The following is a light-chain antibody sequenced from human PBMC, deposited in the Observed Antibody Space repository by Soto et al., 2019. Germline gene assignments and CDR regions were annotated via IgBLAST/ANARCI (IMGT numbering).Light chain of an antibody. CDR3: QQYGSSGT. V-gene: IGKV3-20*01. CDR2: GAS. Sequence: EIGLTQSAGTLSLSPGERATLSCRASQSVSSFLAWYQQKPGQAPRLLIYGASNRATGIPDRFSGSGSGTDFTLTISRLEPEDFAVYYCQQYGSSGTFGQGTKVDIK. J-gene: IGKJ1*01. CDR1: QSVSSF.